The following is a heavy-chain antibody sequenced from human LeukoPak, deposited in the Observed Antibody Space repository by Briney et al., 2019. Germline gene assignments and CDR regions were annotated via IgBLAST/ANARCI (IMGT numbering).Heavy chain of an antibody. CDR1: GFTFSSYA. CDR2: ISYDGSNK. V-gene: IGHV3-30-3*01. Sequence: GGSLRLSCAASGFTFSSYAMHRVRQAPGKGLEWVALISYDGSNKYYADSVKGRFTISRDNSKNTLYLQMNSLRAEDTAVYYCARDEGHYDSSGWDPGSMDVWGQGTTVTVSS. CDR3: ARDEGHYDSSGWDPGSMDV. J-gene: IGHJ6*02. D-gene: IGHD3-22*01.